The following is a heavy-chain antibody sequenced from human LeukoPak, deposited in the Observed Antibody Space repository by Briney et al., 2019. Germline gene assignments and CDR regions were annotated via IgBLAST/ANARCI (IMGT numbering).Heavy chain of an antibody. V-gene: IGHV4-39*07. CDR3: ARIQLADNWFDP. CDR1: GGSISSYY. D-gene: IGHD1-1*01. J-gene: IGHJ5*02. CDR2: IYYSGST. Sequence: SETLSLTCTVSGGSISSYYWGWIRQPPGKGLEWIGSIYYSGSTYYNPSLKSRVTISVDTSKNQFSLKLSSVTAADTAVYYCARIQLADNWFDPWGQGTLVTVSS.